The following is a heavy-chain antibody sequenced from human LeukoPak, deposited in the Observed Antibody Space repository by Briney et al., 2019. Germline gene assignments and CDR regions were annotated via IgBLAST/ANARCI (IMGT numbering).Heavy chain of an antibody. J-gene: IGHJ6*02. CDR3: ARDGDSSGWYYYYGMDV. Sequence: GGSLRLSCAASGFTFSSYWMSWVRQAPGKGLEWVANIMQDGSVKYYVDSVKGRFTISRDNAKNSLYLQMNSLRAEDTAVYYCARDGDSSGWYYYYGMDVWGQGTTVTVSS. D-gene: IGHD6-19*01. V-gene: IGHV3-7*01. CDR2: IMQDGSVK. CDR1: GFTFSSYW.